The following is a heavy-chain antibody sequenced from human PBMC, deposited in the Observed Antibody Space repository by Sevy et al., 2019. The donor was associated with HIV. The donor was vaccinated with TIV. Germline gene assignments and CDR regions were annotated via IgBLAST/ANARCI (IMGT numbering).Heavy chain of an antibody. CDR1: GFSFSIYS. J-gene: IGHJ4*02. CDR2: MSNTGSTI. V-gene: IGHV3-48*01. Sequence: GGSLRLSCAASGFSFSIYSMNWVRQAPGRGLEWVSYMSNTGSTIHYADSVKGRFTISRDNAKNSLYLQMNSLRAEDTAVYYCASQRGGYERLYYFDYGGQGTLVTVSS. D-gene: IGHD5-12*01. CDR3: ASQRGGYERLYYFDY.